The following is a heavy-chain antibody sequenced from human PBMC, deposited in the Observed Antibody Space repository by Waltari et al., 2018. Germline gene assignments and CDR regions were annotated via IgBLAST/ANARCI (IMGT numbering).Heavy chain of an antibody. CDR1: GGTFSSYA. V-gene: IGHV1-69*15. CDR3: ATISVLRALDYYGMDV. Sequence: QVQLVQSGAEVKKPGSSVKVSCKASGGTFSSYAISWVRQAPGQGLEWMGRIIPLFGTAHYAQKCQGRVTITADESTSTAYMELSSLRSEDTAVYYCATISVLRALDYYGMDVWGQGTTVTVSS. CDR2: IIPLFGTA. J-gene: IGHJ6*02.